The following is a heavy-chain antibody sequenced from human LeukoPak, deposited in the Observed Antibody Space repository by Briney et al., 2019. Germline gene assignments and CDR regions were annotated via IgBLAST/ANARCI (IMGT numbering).Heavy chain of an antibody. Sequence: GGSLRLSCAASGFTFSSYWMHWVRQAPGKGLVGVSRINSDGSSTSYADSVKGRFTISRDNAKNTLYLQINSLRAEDTAVYYCARDGYYGSGSYIHDAFDIWGQGTMVTVSS. V-gene: IGHV3-74*01. D-gene: IGHD3-10*01. CDR3: ARDGYYGSGSYIHDAFDI. CDR2: INSDGSST. J-gene: IGHJ3*02. CDR1: GFTFSSYW.